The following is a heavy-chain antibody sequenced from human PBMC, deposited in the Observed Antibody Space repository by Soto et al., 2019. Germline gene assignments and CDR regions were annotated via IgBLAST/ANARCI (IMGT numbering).Heavy chain of an antibody. Sequence: EVKLVESGGGLVQPGGSLRLSCAASGFTFSNYWMYWVRQAPGQGLVCVSRINSDGSVSRYADSVKGRLTISRDNVKNNLYLQMNSLRVEDTAVYYCARGDCVGGSCYSLAGSFHYYMDVWGKGTTVTVFS. CDR3: ARGDCVGGSCYSLAGSFHYYMDV. CDR2: INSDGSVS. J-gene: IGHJ6*03. CDR1: GFTFSNYW. D-gene: IGHD2-15*01. V-gene: IGHV3-74*01.